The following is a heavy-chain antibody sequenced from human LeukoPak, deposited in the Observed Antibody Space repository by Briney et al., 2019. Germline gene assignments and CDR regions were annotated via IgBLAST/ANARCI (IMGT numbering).Heavy chain of an antibody. Sequence: SETPSLTCTVSGGSIISYHWSWIRQPPGQGLEWIGYIYYSGSTNYNPSLKSRVAISVDTSSNQFSLKLSSVTAADTAVYYCARLIDYGDNLGYWGQGTLVTVSS. CDR1: GGSIISYH. V-gene: IGHV4-59*08. D-gene: IGHD4-17*01. CDR3: ARLIDYGDNLGY. CDR2: IYYSGST. J-gene: IGHJ4*02.